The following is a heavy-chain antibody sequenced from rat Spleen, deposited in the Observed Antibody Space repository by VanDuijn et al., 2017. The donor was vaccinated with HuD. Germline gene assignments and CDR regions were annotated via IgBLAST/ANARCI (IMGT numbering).Heavy chain of an antibody. CDR3: ARRQYGYTDYFDY. Sequence: EVHLVESGGGLVQPGRSLKLSCAASGLTFSDYNMAWVRQAPRKGLEWVATIIYDGIRTYYRDSVKGRFTITRENAKSILFLQMDSLKSEDTATYYCARRQYGYTDYFDYWGQGVMVTVSS. V-gene: IGHV5S10*01. J-gene: IGHJ2*01. CDR1: GLTFSDYN. D-gene: IGHD1-4*01. CDR2: IIYDGIRT.